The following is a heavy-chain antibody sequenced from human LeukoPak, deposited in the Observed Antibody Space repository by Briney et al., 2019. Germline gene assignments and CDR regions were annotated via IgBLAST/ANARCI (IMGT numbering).Heavy chain of an antibody. D-gene: IGHD3-10*01. J-gene: IGHJ3*02. CDR1: GGTFSSYA. CDR2: IIPIFGTA. V-gene: IGHV1-69*05. Sequence: ASVKVSCKASGGTFSSYAISWVRQAPGQGLEWMGRIIPIFGTANYAQKFQGRVTITTDESTSTAYMELSSLRSEDTAVYYCASAPITMVRGVITSDAFDIWGQGTMVTVSS. CDR3: ASAPITMVRGVITSDAFDI.